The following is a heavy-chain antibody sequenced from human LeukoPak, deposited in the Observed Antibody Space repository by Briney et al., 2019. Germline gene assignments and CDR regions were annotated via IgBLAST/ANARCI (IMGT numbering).Heavy chain of an antibody. Sequence: PSETLSLTCTVSGGSINSYYWSWIRQPAGKGLEWIGRIYTSGSTNYNPSLKSRITMSVDTSKNQFSLKLSSVTAADTAVYYCATSGSSSEFDYWGQGILVTVSS. J-gene: IGHJ4*02. CDR1: GGSINSYY. D-gene: IGHD1-26*01. V-gene: IGHV4-4*07. CDR3: ATSGSSSEFDY. CDR2: IYTSGST.